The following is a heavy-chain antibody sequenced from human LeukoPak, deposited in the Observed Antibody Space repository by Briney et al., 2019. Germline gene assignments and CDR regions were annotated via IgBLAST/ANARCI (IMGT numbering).Heavy chain of an antibody. J-gene: IGHJ4*02. CDR1: GFTFNMYW. V-gene: IGHV3-7*01. CDR2: INKDGSDK. Sequence: GGSLRLSCAASGFTFNMYWMTWVRRAPGKGLESVAYINKDGSDKYYVDSVKGRFTVSRDSAKNSLYLQMNSLRAEDTAVYYCARDAGYGGNSDYWGQGTLVTVSS. CDR3: ARDAGYGGNSDY. D-gene: IGHD4-23*01.